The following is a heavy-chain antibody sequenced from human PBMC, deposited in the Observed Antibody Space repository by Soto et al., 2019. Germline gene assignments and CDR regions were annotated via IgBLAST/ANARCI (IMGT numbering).Heavy chain of an antibody. D-gene: IGHD3-10*01. Sequence: EVQLLESGGGLVQSGGSLRLSCAASGFTFSSYAMSWVRQAPGKGLEWVSAISGSGGSTYYADSVKGRFTISRDNSKNTLYPHMNSLRAEDTAVYYCAKAGSATDALDIWGQGTMVTVSS. V-gene: IGHV3-23*01. CDR3: AKAGSATDALDI. CDR1: GFTFSSYA. CDR2: ISGSGGST. J-gene: IGHJ3*02.